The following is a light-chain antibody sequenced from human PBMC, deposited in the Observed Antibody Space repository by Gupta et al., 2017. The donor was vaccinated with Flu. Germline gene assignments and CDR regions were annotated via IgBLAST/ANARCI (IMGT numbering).Light chain of an antibody. Sequence: TGTSSDVGAYIYVSWYQQHPGKATKLIIYDVTKRPSGVPDRFTGSKSGNTASLTMSGLQAEDEVDYHCCAVGAGSLFGGGTKLTVL. CDR1: SSDVGAYIY. CDR3: CAVGAGSL. V-gene: IGLV2-11*03. J-gene: IGLJ3*02. CDR2: DVT.